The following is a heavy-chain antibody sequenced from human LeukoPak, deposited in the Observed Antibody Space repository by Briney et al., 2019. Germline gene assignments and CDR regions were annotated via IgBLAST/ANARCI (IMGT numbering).Heavy chain of an antibody. CDR1: AATFTIYT. V-gene: IGHV1-69*05. CDR2: IIPIFGAE. J-gene: IGHJ6*03. CDR3: ATGASHSDFWSGYSPRPYYYMDV. Sequence: SVTLSFNCSAATFTIYTISWGRHAPGQGLGLVWGIIPIFGAENYAQKFQGRDTITTDDSTSTAYMELSSLTSEDTAVYYCATGASHSDFWSGYSPRPYYYMDVRGKGTTVTVSS. D-gene: IGHD3-3*01.